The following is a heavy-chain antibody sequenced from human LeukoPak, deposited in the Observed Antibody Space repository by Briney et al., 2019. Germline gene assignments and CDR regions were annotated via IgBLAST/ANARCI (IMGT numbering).Heavy chain of an antibody. V-gene: IGHV1-69*04. J-gene: IGHJ4*02. D-gene: IGHD6-19*01. Sequence: SVKVSCKASGGTFSSYAISWVRQAPGQGLEWMGRIIPILGIANYAQKFQGRVTITADKSTSTAYMELSSLRSEDTAVYYCARSSIGVIAVSCGIDYWGQGTLVTVSS. CDR3: ARSSIGVIAVSCGIDY. CDR2: IIPILGIA. CDR1: GGTFSSYA.